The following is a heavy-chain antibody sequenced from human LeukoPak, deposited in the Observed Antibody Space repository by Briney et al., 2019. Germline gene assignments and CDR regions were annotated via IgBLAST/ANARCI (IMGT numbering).Heavy chain of an antibody. CDR3: ARDQSWFDAFDI. Sequence: ASVKVSCKASGYTFTGYYMHWVRQAPGQGLEWMGWINPNSGGTNYAQKFQGRVTMTRDTSINTAYMELSRLRSDDTAVYYCARDQSWFDAFDIWGQGTMVTVSS. CDR1: GYTFTGYY. CDR2: INPNSGGT. J-gene: IGHJ3*02. V-gene: IGHV1-2*02. D-gene: IGHD3-9*01.